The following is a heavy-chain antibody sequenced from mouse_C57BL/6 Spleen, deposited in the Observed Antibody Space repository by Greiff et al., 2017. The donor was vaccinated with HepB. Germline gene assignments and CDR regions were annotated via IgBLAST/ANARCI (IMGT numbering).Heavy chain of an antibody. V-gene: IGHV1-72*01. CDR2: IDPNSGGT. CDR3: ERYYSNYVGYIDY. D-gene: IGHD2-5*01. J-gene: IGHJ2*01. CDR1: GYTFTSYW. Sequence: VQLQQPGAELVKPGASVKLSCKASGYTFTSYWMHWVKQRPGRGLEWIGRIDPNSGGTKYNEKFKSKATLTVDKPSSKAYMQLSSLTSEDSAVYYCERYYSNYVGYIDYWGQGTTLTVSS.